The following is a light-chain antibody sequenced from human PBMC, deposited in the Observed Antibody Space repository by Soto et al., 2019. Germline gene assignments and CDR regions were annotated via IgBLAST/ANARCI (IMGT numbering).Light chain of an antibody. Sequence: DIQLTQSPSSLSASVGDRVTITCRASQGISSYLNWYQQKPGKAPKLLIYTASSLQSGVPSRFSGSGSGTEFTLTISSLQPDDIATYYCQQYHSYSRTFGQGTKVDIK. V-gene: IGKV1-9*01. CDR3: QQYHSYSRT. CDR2: TAS. CDR1: QGISSY. J-gene: IGKJ1*01.